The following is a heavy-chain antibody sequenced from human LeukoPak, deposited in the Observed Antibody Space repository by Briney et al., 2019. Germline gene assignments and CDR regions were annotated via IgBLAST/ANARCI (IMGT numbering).Heavy chain of an antibody. CDR3: ARSGGPVVSLFSSGYYRAYYYYYMDV. Sequence: GASVKVSCKASGGTFSGYAISWVRQAPGQGLEWMGGIIPIVGTANYAQKFQGSVTITADESTSTAYMELSSLRSEDTAVYYCARSGGPVVSLFSSGYYRAYYYYYMDVWGKGTTVTVSS. V-gene: IGHV1-69*13. CDR1: GGTFSGYA. J-gene: IGHJ6*03. CDR2: IIPIVGTA. D-gene: IGHD3-3*01.